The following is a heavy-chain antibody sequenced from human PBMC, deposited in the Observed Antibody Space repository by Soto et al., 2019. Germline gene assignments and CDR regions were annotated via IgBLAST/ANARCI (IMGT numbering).Heavy chain of an antibody. Sequence: GGSLRLSCAASGFTLSSFFMHWVRQAPGKGLEWVSAISGSGGSTYYADSVKGRFTISRDNSKNTLYLQMNSLRAEDTAVYYCAYSSTPFDYWGQGTLVTVSS. D-gene: IGHD6-13*01. J-gene: IGHJ4*02. CDR2: ISGSGGST. V-gene: IGHV3-23*01. CDR1: GFTLSSFF. CDR3: AYSSTPFDY.